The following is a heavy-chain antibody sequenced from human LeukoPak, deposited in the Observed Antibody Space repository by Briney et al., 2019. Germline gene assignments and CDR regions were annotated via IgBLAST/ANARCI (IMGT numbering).Heavy chain of an antibody. CDR3: ATTTIRLGY. CDR2: ITHTGST. CDR1: GGVFSGFY. D-gene: IGHD1-26*01. V-gene: IGHV4-34*01. J-gene: IGHJ4*02. Sequence: PSETLSLTRAVYGGVFSGFYWGWIRQPPREGLEWIGEITHTGSTNYNPSLKSRVTISLDRSKNQFSLKLSSVTAADTAVYYCATTTIRLGYWGQGTLVTVSS.